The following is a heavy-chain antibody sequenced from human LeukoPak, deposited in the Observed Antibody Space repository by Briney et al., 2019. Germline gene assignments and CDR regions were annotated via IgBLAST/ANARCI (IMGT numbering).Heavy chain of an antibody. D-gene: IGHD6-13*01. CDR2: INPNSGGT. V-gene: IGHV1-2*02. CDR1: GYTFTGYY. J-gene: IGHJ4*02. CDR3: ARVGAAAAEDY. Sequence: ASVKVSCKASGYTFTGYYMHWVRQAPGQGLEWMGWINPNSGGTNCAQKFQGRVTMTRDTSISTAYMELSRLRSDDTAVYYCARVGAAAAEDYWGQGTLVTVSS.